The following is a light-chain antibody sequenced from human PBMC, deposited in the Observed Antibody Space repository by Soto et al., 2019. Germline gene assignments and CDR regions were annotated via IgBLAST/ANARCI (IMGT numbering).Light chain of an antibody. V-gene: IGKV3-20*01. J-gene: IGKJ1*01. CDR3: QQFDGSLWT. CDR1: QSVTSTH. CDR2: DAS. Sequence: EIVLTQSPGTLSLSPGERATLSCRGSQSVTSTHLAWYQQKPGQAPRLLIYDASTRATGIPDRFSGSGSGTDFTLTISRLEPEDFAVYCCQQFDGSLWTFGPGTKVDIK.